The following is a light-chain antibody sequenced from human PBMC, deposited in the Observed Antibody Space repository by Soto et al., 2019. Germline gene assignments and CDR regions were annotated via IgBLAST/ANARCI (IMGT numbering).Light chain of an antibody. CDR2: GAS. CDR1: ESVSTN. Sequence: EIEMTQSPATLSLAPGERVTLSCRASESVSTNLAWYQQKAGQAPRLLIYGASTRATGIPARFSGSGSGTEFTLTISSLQSEDFAVYSCQQRSNWPPTFGGGTKVDIK. J-gene: IGKJ4*01. CDR3: QQRSNWPPT. V-gene: IGKV3-15*01.